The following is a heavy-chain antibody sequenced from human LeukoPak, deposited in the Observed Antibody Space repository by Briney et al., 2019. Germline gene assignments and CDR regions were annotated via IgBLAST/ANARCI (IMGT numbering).Heavy chain of an antibody. J-gene: IGHJ6*02. CDR1: GGSITSYY. CDR3: ARVVTYDFWSGYYSHGMDV. CDR2: IYHSGST. D-gene: IGHD3-3*01. V-gene: IGHV4-59*12. Sequence: SETLSLTCTVSGGSITSYYWSWVRQPPGKGLEWIGYIYHSGSTNYNPSLKSRVTISVDTSKNQFSLKLSSVTAADTAVYYCARVVTYDFWSGYYSHGMDVWGQGTTVTVSS.